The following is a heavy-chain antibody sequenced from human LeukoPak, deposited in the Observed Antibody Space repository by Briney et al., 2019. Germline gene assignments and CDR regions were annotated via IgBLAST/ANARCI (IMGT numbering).Heavy chain of an antibody. CDR1: GGSISSYY. V-gene: IGHV4-4*07. CDR3: ARSSGDILTGNYFDY. Sequence: SETLPLTCTVSGGSISSYYWSWIRQPAGKGLEWIGRIYTSGSTNYNPSLKSRVTMSVDTSKNQFSLKLSSVTAADTAVYYCARSSGDILTGNYFDYWGQGTLVTVSS. D-gene: IGHD3-9*01. J-gene: IGHJ4*02. CDR2: IYTSGST.